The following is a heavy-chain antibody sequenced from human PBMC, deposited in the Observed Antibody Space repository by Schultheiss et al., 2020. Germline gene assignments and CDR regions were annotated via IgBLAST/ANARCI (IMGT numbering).Heavy chain of an antibody. Sequence: SETLSLTCTVSGGSISSSSYYWGWIRQHPGKGLEWIGYIYYSGSTYYNPSLKSRVTISVDTSKNQFSLKLSSVTAADTAVYYCARGRGVVAVQEYFQHWGQGTLDSGFS. CDR3: ARGRGVVAVQEYFQH. CDR2: IYYSGST. D-gene: IGHD2-15*01. CDR1: GGSISSSSYY. J-gene: IGHJ1*01. V-gene: IGHV4-31*03.